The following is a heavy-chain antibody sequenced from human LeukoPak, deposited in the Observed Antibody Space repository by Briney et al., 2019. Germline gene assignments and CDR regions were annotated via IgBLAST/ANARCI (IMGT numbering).Heavy chain of an antibody. CDR1: GASVSSGSYY. CDR3: ARGSRGFTYG. V-gene: IGHV4-61*01. D-gene: IGHD5-18*01. CDR2: IYYSGST. Sequence: SETLSLTCTVSGASVSSGSYYWSWIRQPPGKGLEWIGYIYYSGSTNYNPSLKSRVTISVDTSKNQFSLKLSSVTAADTAVYYCARGSRGFTYGWGQGTLVTVSS. J-gene: IGHJ4*02.